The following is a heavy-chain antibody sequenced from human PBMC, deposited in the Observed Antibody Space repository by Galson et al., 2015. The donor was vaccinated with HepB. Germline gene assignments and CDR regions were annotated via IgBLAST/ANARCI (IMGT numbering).Heavy chain of an antibody. CDR3: ARVRYDASAPDH. D-gene: IGHD1-14*01. V-gene: IGHV1-18*01. CDR2: ISTYNTNT. J-gene: IGHJ5*02. CDR1: GYTFTQYG. Sequence: SVKVSCKAPGYTFTQYGISWVRQVPGHGLEWMGWISTYNTNTKYTRNFQDRVTLTTDTSTTTAYMEVRSLRPDDTAVYYCARVRYDASAPDHWGQGTLVTISS.